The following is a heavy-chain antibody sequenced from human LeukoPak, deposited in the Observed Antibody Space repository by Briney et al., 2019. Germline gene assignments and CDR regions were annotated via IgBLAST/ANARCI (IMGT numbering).Heavy chain of an antibody. V-gene: IGHV4-39*07. CDR1: GGSISSSSYY. J-gene: IGHJ4*02. CDR3: ARGGDSSGWYDWSIDY. Sequence: NPSETLSLTCTVSGGSISSSSYYWGWIRQPPGKGLEWIGSIYYSGSTYYNPSLKSRVTISVDTSKNQFSLKLSSVTAADTAVYYCARGGDSSGWYDWSIDYWGQGTLVTVSS. CDR2: IYYSGST. D-gene: IGHD6-19*01.